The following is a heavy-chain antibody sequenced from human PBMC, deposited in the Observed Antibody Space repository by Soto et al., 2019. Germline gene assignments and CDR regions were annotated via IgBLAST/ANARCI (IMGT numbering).Heavy chain of an antibody. V-gene: IGHV3-9*01. J-gene: IGHJ4*02. Sequence: EVQLVESGGGLVQPGRSLRLSCAASGFTFDDYAMHWVRQAPGKVLWWVSGISWNSGSIGYADSVKGRFTISRDNAKNSLYLKMSSRRAEDTALYYCAKDRGLVLYGYFDYWGQGTMVTVSS. CDR1: GFTFDDYA. CDR3: AKDRGLVLYGYFDY. CDR2: ISWNSGSI. D-gene: IGHD6-19*01.